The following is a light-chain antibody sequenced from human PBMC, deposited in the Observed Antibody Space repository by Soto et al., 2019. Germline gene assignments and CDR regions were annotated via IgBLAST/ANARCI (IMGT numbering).Light chain of an antibody. Sequence: QPALTQPPSASGSPGQSVTISCTGTSSDVGLYDYVSWYQQHPGKVPKLLIYEVTQRPSGVPDRFSGSKSGNTASLTVSGLQAEDEADYYCSSYGGNSNYVFGTGTKVTV. J-gene: IGLJ1*01. CDR1: SSDVGLYDY. V-gene: IGLV2-8*01. CDR2: EVT. CDR3: SSYGGNSNYV.